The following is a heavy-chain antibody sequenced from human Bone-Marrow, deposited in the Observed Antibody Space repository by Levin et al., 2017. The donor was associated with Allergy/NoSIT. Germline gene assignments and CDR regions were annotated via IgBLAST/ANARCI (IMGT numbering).Heavy chain of an antibody. Sequence: GGSLRLSCTASGFTFSIYSINWVRQAPGRGLEWVSSLSGSVTYIFYADSVKGRFTVSRDNAKNSVYLQMNSLRGEHTAMYYCARDLRADCSSASCTVTLYNRFDPWGQGTLVTVSA. J-gene: IGHJ5*02. CDR3: ARDLRADCSSASCTVTLYNRFDP. CDR1: GFTFSIYS. V-gene: IGHV3-21*01. D-gene: IGHD2-2*01. CDR2: LSGSVTYI.